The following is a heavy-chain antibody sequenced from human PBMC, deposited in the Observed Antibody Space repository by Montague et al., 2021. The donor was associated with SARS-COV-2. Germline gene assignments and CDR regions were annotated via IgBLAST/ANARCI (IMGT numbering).Heavy chain of an antibody. D-gene: IGHD3-16*01. J-gene: IGHJ4*02. Sequence: SETLSLTCAVASGPLSAYYWSWVRQSPGKGLQWIGEIYPYGHTSYNPSLMSRVTLSLGTSSNPFSLKLKSVTAADTAVYYCARALGHYKGGDYWGQGILVIVSS. CDR1: SGPLSAYY. CDR3: ARALGHYKGGDY. CDR2: IYPYGHT. V-gene: IGHV4-34*01.